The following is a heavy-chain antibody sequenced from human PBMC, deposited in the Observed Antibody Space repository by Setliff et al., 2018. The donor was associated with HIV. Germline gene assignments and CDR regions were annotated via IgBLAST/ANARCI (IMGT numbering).Heavy chain of an antibody. V-gene: IGHV4-59*11. Sequence: SETLSLTCTVSGGSISSHYWSWIRQPPGKGLEWIGSIYYSGSTNYNPSLKSRVTISVDTSKNQSSLKLSSVTAADTAVYYCARVYSGYEWGYYFDYWGQGTLVTVSS. J-gene: IGHJ4*02. CDR2: IYYSGST. CDR1: GGSISSHY. D-gene: IGHD5-12*01. CDR3: ARVYSGYEWGYYFDY.